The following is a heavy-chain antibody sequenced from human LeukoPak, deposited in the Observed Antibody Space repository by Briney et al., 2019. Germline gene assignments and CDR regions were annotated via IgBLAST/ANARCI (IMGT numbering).Heavy chain of an antibody. CDR1: GFTFSSYS. V-gene: IGHV3-48*01. CDR2: ISSSSSTI. J-gene: IGHJ4*02. Sequence: QTGGSLRLSCAASGFTFSSYSMNWVRHAPGKGLEWVSYISSSSSTIYYADSVKGRFTISRDNAKNSLYLQMNSLRAEDTAVYYCAAIFGVVTSDYWGQGTLVTVSS. CDR3: AAIFGVVTSDY. D-gene: IGHD3-3*01.